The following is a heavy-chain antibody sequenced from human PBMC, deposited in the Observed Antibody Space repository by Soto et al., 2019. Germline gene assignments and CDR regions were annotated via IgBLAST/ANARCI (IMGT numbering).Heavy chain of an antibody. Sequence: GRSLRLSCAASGFTFSSYAMHWVRQAPGKGLEWVAVISYDGSNKYYADSVKGRFTISRDNSKNTLYLQMNSLRAEDTAVYYCARVPGMDYDSSYLDYWGQGTLVTVS. CDR3: ARVPGMDYDSSYLDY. V-gene: IGHV3-30-3*01. J-gene: IGHJ4*02. CDR2: ISYDGSNK. CDR1: GFTFSSYA. D-gene: IGHD3-22*01.